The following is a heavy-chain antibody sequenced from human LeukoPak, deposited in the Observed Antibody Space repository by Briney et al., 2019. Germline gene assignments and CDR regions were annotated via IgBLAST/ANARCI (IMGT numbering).Heavy chain of an antibody. V-gene: IGHV3-23*01. D-gene: IGHD5-18*01. J-gene: IGHJ3*01. Sequence: GGSLRLSCAASGFTFSSYAMSWVRQIPGKGLEWVSAISGSDVGTYYADSVKGRFTISRDNSKNTLYLQMNSLKTEDTAVYYCTTLRPYIQPRWGQGTMVTVSS. CDR3: TTLRPYIQPR. CDR1: GFTFSSYA. CDR2: ISGSDVGT.